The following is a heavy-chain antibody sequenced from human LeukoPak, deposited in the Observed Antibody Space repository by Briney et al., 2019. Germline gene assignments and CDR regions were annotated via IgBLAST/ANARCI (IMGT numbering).Heavy chain of an antibody. J-gene: IGHJ4*02. CDR1: GFTFSIYG. CDR2: VWYDGINK. V-gene: IGHV3-33*01. D-gene: IGHD6-13*01. Sequence: PGGSLRLSCAASGFTFSIYGIHWVRQAPGKGLEWVAVVWYDGINKYYADSVKGRFTISRDNSKNTVYLQMNSLRAEDTAVYYCARDNGYISSGYVYWGQGTLVTVSS. CDR3: ARDNGYISSGYVY.